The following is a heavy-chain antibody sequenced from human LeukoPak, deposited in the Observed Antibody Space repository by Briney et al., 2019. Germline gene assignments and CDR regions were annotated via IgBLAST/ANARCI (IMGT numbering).Heavy chain of an antibody. Sequence: SVKVSCKASGGTFSSYAISWVRQAPGQGLEWMGRIIPIFGTANYAQKFQGRATITTDESTSTAYMELSSLRSEDTAVYYCAGPPYCSGGSCYDSMDAFDIWGQGTMVTVSS. CDR1: GGTFSSYA. J-gene: IGHJ3*02. V-gene: IGHV1-69*05. D-gene: IGHD2-15*01. CDR2: IIPIFGTA. CDR3: AGPPYCSGGSCYDSMDAFDI.